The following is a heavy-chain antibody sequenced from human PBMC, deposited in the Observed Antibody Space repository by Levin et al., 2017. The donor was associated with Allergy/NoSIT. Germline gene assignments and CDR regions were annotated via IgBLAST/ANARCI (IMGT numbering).Heavy chain of an antibody. Sequence: PGESLKISCTGSGYNFNTYWIGWVRQMPGKGLEWMGIIYPGDSDTRYSPSFQGQVTISADKSISTAYLQWSSLKASDTAIYYCARRGPQAGWFDPWGQGTLVTVSS. V-gene: IGHV5-51*01. CDR2: IYPGDSDT. CDR1: GYNFNTYW. J-gene: IGHJ5*02. CDR3: ARRGPQAGWFDP.